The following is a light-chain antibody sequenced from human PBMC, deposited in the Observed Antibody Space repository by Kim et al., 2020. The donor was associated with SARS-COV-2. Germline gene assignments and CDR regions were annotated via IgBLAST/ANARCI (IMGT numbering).Light chain of an antibody. V-gene: IGLV1-40*01. J-gene: IGLJ2*01. CDR3: QSYDSSLSVVV. CDR1: RSNIGEGWD. CDR2: ANN. Sequence: RVTMCCTGGRSNIGEGWDVHWYQQLRGAAPKLLSSANNTRPSGVPERFSGSRSVTSAAVAITGLQAEDEADYYCQSYDSSLSVVVFGGGTQLTVL.